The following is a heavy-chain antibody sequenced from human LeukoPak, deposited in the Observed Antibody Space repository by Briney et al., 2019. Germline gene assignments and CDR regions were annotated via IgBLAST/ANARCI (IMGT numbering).Heavy chain of an antibody. Sequence: ASVKVSCKASGYTFTSYDINWVRQATGQGLEWTGWMNPNSGNTGYAQKFQGRVTMTRNTSISTAYMELSSLRSEDTAVYYCARGRSCSGGSCYYDYWGQGTLVTVSS. CDR1: GYTFTSYD. J-gene: IGHJ4*02. CDR3: ARGRSCSGGSCYYDY. CDR2: MNPNSGNT. V-gene: IGHV1-8*01. D-gene: IGHD2-15*01.